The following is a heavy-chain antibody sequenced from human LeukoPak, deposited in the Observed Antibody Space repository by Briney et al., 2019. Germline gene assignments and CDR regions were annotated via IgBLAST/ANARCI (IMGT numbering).Heavy chain of an antibody. CDR3: ARDLRWELLRDWFDP. V-gene: IGHV4-59*01. D-gene: IGHD1-26*01. J-gene: IGHJ5*02. CDR1: GGSISSYY. Sequence: SETLSLTCTVSGGSISSYYWSWIPQPPGKGLEWIGYIYYSGSTNYNPSLKSRVTISVDTSKDQFSLKLSSVTAADTAVYYCARDLRWELLRDWFDPWGQGTLVTVSS. CDR2: IYYSGST.